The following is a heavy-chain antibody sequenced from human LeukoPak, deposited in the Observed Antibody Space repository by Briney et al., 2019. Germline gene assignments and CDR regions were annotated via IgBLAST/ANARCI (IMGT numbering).Heavy chain of an antibody. J-gene: IGHJ4*02. V-gene: IGHV3-48*01. D-gene: IGHD2-15*01. CDR3: ARDPTPIDY. CDR1: GFTFSSCS. Sequence: PGGSLRLSCAASGFTFSSCSMNWVRQAPGKGLEWVSYISSSSSTIYYADSVKGRFTISRDNAKNSLYLQMNSLRAEDTAVYYCARDPTPIDYWGQGTLVTVSS. CDR2: ISSSSSTI.